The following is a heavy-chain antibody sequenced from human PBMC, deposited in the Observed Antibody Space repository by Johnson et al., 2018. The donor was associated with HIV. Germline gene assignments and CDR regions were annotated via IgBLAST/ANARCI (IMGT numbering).Heavy chain of an antibody. CDR2: IYSGGST. D-gene: IGHD6-19*01. CDR3: ARACLYSSGCLRGAFDI. V-gene: IGHV3-53*01. Sequence: VQLVESGGGLIQPGGSLRLSCAVSGFTVSSNYMSWVRQAPGKGLEWVSVIYSGGSTYYADSVKGRFTISRDNTKNSLYLQMNGLRAEDTAVYYCARACLYSSGCLRGAFDIWGQGTMVTVSS. CDR1: GFTVSSNY. J-gene: IGHJ3*02.